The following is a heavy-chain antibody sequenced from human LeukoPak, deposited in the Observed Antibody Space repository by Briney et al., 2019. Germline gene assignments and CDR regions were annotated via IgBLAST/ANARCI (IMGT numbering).Heavy chain of an antibody. Sequence: GGSLRLSCAASGFTFSSYGMHWVRQAPGKGLEWVAVTSYDGSNAYYADSVMGRFTISRDNSKNTLYLQMNSLRAEDTAVYYCAKGATTIDYSFDYWGLGTLVTVSS. V-gene: IGHV3-30*18. CDR1: GFTFSSYG. D-gene: IGHD3-3*01. CDR3: AKGATTIDYSFDY. J-gene: IGHJ4*02. CDR2: TSYDGSNA.